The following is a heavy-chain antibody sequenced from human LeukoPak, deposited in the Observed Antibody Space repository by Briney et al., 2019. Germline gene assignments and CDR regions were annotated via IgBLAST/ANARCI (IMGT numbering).Heavy chain of an antibody. V-gene: IGHV1-69*04. CDR1: GGTFSSYA. D-gene: IGHD6-13*01. CDR3: ARDPGIAAAEGSWFDP. CDR2: IIPILGIA. J-gene: IGHJ5*02. Sequence: ASVKVSCKASGGTFSSYAISWVRQAPGQGLEWMGRIIPILGIANYAQKFQGRVTITADKSTSTAYMELSSLRSEDTAVYYCARDPGIAAAEGSWFDPWGQGTLVTVSS.